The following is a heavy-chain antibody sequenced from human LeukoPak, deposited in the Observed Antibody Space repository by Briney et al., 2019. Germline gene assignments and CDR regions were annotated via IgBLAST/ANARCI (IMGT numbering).Heavy chain of an antibody. D-gene: IGHD3-22*01. CDR2: ISSNGGST. Sequence: PGGSLRLSCAASGFTFSSYAMHWVRQAPGKGLEYVSAISSNGGSTYYANSVKGRFTISRDNSKNTLYLQMGSLRAEDMAVYYCARADFFGYYDSSGYLGGFFDYWGQGTLVTVSS. V-gene: IGHV3-64*01. CDR1: GFTFSSYA. J-gene: IGHJ4*02. CDR3: ARADFFGYYDSSGYLGGFFDY.